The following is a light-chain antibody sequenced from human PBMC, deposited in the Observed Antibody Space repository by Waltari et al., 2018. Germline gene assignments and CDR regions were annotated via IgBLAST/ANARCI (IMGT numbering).Light chain of an antibody. V-gene: IGLV2-23*01. Sequence: QSALTRPASVSGSPGQSITISCTGTSSDVGSYNLVSWYQQHPGKAPKLMIYEGSKRPSGVSNRFSGSKSGNTASLTISGLQAEDEADYYCCSYAGSSTYVVVGGGTKLTVL. J-gene: IGLJ2*01. CDR2: EGS. CDR1: SSDVGSYNL. CDR3: CSYAGSSTYVV.